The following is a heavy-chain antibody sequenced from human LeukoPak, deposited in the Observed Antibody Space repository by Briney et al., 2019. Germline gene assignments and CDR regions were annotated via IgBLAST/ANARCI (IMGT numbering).Heavy chain of an antibody. J-gene: IGHJ4*02. V-gene: IGHV4-31*03. CDR2: IYYGGST. CDR1: GGSISSGGYY. D-gene: IGHD3-10*01. CDR3: ARVSRSYYAEPDY. Sequence: SQTLSLTCTVSGGSISSGGYYWSWIRQHPGKGLEWIGYIYYGGSTYYNPSLKSRVTISVDTSKNQFSLKLSSVTAADTAVYYCARVSRSYYAEPDYWGQGTLVTVSS.